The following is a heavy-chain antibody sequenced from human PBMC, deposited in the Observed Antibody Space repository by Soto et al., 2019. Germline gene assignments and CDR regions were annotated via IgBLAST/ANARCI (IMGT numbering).Heavy chain of an antibody. CDR3: AKERYSYCGGDCYSSACDY. CDR1: GFTFSSYG. V-gene: IGHV3-30*18. CDR2: ISYDGSNK. J-gene: IGHJ4*02. Sequence: GGSLRRSCAASGFTFSSYGMHWVRQAPGKGLEWVAVISYDGSNKYYADSVKGRFTISRDNSKNTLYLQMNSLRADDKAVYYCAKERYSYCGGDCYSSACDYWGQGT. D-gene: IGHD2-21*02.